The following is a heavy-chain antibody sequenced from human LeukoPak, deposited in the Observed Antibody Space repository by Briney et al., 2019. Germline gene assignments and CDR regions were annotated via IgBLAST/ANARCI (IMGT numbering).Heavy chain of an antibody. Sequence: GGSLRLSCAASGFTFTAYGMQWVRQAPGKGLEWVAFVRYNGNDKYYADSVKGRFTISRDNSKNTVDLQMNSLRAEDTAIYYCAKVQDGSFWYEYFQHWGQGTLVTVSS. CDR2: VRYNGNDK. V-gene: IGHV3-30*02. J-gene: IGHJ1*01. CDR3: AKVQDGSFWYEYFQH. CDR1: GFTFTAYG. D-gene: IGHD6-19*01.